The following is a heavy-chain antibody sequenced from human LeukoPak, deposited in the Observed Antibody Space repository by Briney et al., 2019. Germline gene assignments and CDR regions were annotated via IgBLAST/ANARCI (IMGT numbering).Heavy chain of an antibody. J-gene: IGHJ4*02. V-gene: IGHV3-74*01. CDR3: PRDINWGQVDY. D-gene: IGHD7-27*01. Sequence: GGSLRLSCAASGFTFSGHWMYWLRQAPGKGLAWVSRINGDGSATNYAGSMKGRFTISRDNAKNILYLQMNSLREDDTAVYYCPRDINWGQVDYWGQGTRVTVSS. CDR1: GFTFSGHW. CDR2: INGDGSAT.